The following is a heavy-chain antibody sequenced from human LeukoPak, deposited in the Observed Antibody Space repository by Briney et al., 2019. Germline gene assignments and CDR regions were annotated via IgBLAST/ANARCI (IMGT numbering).Heavy chain of an antibody. CDR3: ARVLTLYYDSSGYADY. Sequence: GGSLRLSCAASGFTFSSYAMTWVRQAPGKGLEWVSAITGSGGTTYYTDSVKGRFTISRDNSKNTLFLQMNSLRAEDTAVYYCARVLTLYYDSSGYADYWGQGTLVTVSS. CDR2: ITGSGGTT. J-gene: IGHJ4*02. V-gene: IGHV3-23*01. D-gene: IGHD3-22*01. CDR1: GFTFSSYA.